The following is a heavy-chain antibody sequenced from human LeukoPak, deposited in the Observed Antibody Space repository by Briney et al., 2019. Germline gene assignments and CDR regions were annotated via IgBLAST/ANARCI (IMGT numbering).Heavy chain of an antibody. V-gene: IGHV1-18*01. Sequence: ASVKVSCKASGYIFTSYGISWVRQAPGQGLEWMGWINTYNGYTNYAQKLQGRVTMTTDTSTSTAYMELRSLRSDDTAVYYCAREDRHMNWFDPWGQGTLVTVSS. CDR3: AREDRHMNWFDP. CDR1: GYIFTSYG. CDR2: INTYNGYT. J-gene: IGHJ5*02.